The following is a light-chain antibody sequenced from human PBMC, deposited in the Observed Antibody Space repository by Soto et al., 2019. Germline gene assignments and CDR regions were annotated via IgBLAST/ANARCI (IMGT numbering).Light chain of an antibody. CDR3: QQYESSRT. CDR1: QTVSSIF. J-gene: IGKJ1*01. V-gene: IGKV3-20*01. Sequence: EIGLTQSPGTLSLSPGERATLSCRARQTVSSIFLAWYQQKPGQAPRLLIYGASSRATGIPDRFSGSGSGTDFTLTIRRLEPEDFAMYYCQQYESSRTFGQGTKVEMK. CDR2: GAS.